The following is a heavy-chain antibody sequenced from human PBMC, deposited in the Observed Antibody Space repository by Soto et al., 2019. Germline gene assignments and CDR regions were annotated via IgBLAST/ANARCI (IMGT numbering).Heavy chain of an antibody. J-gene: IGHJ6*02. Sequence: TSETLSLTCAVSGGSISSGGYFWSWIRQHPGKGLEWIGYIFYSGSTSYNPSLKSRVTISTDTSKNQFSLKLSSVTAADTAVYYCARSYNHCGMDVWGQGTTVTVSS. V-gene: IGHV4-31*11. CDR2: IFYSGST. D-gene: IGHD3-10*01. CDR1: GGSISSGGYF. CDR3: ARSYNHCGMDV.